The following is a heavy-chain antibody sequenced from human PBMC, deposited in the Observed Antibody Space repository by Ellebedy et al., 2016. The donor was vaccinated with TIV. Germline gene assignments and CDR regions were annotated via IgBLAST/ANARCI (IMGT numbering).Heavy chain of an antibody. CDR2: IYSSGST. J-gene: IGHJ6*03. CDR1: GGSINTYY. CDR3: ARGNMLQGASSYYYNFMDV. V-gene: IGHV4-59*01. Sequence: SETLSLTCTVSGGSINTYYWTWIRQAPGKGLEWIGYIYSSGSTSYNPSLKSRVTMSVDTSNNFFSLKLSSVTVADTAVYYCARGNMLQGASSYYYNFMDVWGQGTTVTVSS. D-gene: IGHD1/OR15-1a*01.